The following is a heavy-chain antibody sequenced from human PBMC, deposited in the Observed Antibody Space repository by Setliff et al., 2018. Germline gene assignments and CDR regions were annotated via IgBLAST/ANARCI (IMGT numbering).Heavy chain of an antibody. CDR3: ARDRSTVIRGVTSFFYYYMDV. J-gene: IGHJ6*03. CDR1: NGSISTYY. V-gene: IGHV4-59*01. D-gene: IGHD3-10*01. Sequence: LSLTCTVSNGSISTYYWSWIRQAPGKGLEWIGHIFYSDTAKYNPSLESRAAISVDSSKNQFSLKLRSVTAADTAVYYCARDRSTVIRGVTSFFYYYMDVWGGGTTVTVSS. CDR2: IFYSDTA.